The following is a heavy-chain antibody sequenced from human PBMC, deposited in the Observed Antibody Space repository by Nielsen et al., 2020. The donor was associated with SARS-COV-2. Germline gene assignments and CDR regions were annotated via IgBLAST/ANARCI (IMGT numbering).Heavy chain of an antibody. CDR2: IIPIFGTA. Sequence: SVKVSCKASGGTFSSYAISWVRQAPGQGLEWMGGIIPIFGTANYAQKLQGRVTMTTDTSTSTAYMELRSLRSDDTAVYYCARDFEQQLDYWGQGTLVTVSS. D-gene: IGHD6-13*01. J-gene: IGHJ4*02. CDR3: ARDFEQQLDY. V-gene: IGHV1-69*05. CDR1: GGTFSSYA.